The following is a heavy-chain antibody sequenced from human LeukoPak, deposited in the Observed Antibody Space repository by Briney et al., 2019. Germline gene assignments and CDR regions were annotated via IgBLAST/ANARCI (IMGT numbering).Heavy chain of an antibody. J-gene: IGHJ4*02. CDR1: GGTFSSYA. CDR2: IIPIFGTA. CDR3: ASHHYCDSSGYLHYFDY. Sequence: ASVKVSCKASGGTFSSYAISWVRQAPGQGLEWMGGIIPIFGTANYAQKFQGRVTITTDESTSTAYMELSSLRSEDTAVYYCASHHYCDSSGYLHYFDYWGQGTLVTVSS. V-gene: IGHV1-69*05. D-gene: IGHD3-22*01.